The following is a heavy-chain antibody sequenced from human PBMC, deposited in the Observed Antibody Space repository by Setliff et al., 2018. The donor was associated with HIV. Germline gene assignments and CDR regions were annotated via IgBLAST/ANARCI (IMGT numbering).Heavy chain of an antibody. V-gene: IGHV4-34*01. CDR1: GASFSTYY. Sequence: SETLSLTCAVYGASFSTYYWSWIRQPPGKGLEWIGEINHSGSTNYNPSLKSRVTISIDTFKNQFSLKLTSVTAADTAVYYCASVRTGYYRIRDYWGQGSLVTVSS. D-gene: IGHD3-9*01. J-gene: IGHJ4*02. CDR2: INHSGST. CDR3: ASVRTGYYRIRDY.